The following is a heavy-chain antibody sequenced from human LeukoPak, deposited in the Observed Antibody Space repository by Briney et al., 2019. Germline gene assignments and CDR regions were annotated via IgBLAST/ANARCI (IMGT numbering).Heavy chain of an antibody. J-gene: IGHJ4*02. V-gene: IGHV1-8*03. D-gene: IGHD5-12*01. CDR3: ARGRREVATEDYYFDY. Sequence: ASVKVSCQASGYTFTSYDINWVRQDTGQGLEWMGWMNPNRGNTGYAQKFQGRVTITRNTSISTAYMELSSLRSEDTAVYYCARGRREVATEDYYFDYWGQGTLVTVSS. CDR2: MNPNRGNT. CDR1: GYTFTSYD.